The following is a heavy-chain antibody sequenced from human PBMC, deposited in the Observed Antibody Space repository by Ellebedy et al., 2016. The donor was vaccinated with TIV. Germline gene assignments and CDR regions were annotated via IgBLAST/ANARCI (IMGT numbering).Heavy chain of an antibody. CDR2: IYTSGST. V-gene: IGHV4-4*07. CDR3: ARRTNTGSYNYFNY. Sequence: SETLSLXCSVSGDSISDYCWAWFRQPAGKGLEWIGRIYTSGSTNYNPSLNSRVTMSMDTSKNQFSLRLSSVTAADTAVYYCARRTNTGSYNYFNYWGQGTLVTVSS. J-gene: IGHJ4*02. CDR1: GDSISDYC. D-gene: IGHD1-26*01.